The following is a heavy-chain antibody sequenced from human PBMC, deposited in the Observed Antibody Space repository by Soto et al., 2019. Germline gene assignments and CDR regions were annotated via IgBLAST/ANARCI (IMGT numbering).Heavy chain of an antibody. CDR2: IIPIFGTV. J-gene: IGHJ2*01. Sequence: QVQLVQSGAEVKKPGSSVKVSCKASGGTFSNYPISWVRQAPGQGFEWMGGIIPIFGTVNYAQKFQGRVTITADESTSTDYMELSSLRSEDTAVYYCARGNHRWLQLWYFDLWGRGTLVTVSS. CDR1: GGTFSNYP. D-gene: IGHD5-12*01. V-gene: IGHV1-69*12. CDR3: ARGNHRWLQLWYFDL.